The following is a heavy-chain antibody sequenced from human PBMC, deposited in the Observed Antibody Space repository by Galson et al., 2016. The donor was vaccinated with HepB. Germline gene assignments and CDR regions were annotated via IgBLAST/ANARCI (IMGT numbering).Heavy chain of an antibody. J-gene: IGHJ5*02. D-gene: IGHD3-10*01. CDR2: IKPDGSEN. Sequence: SLRLSCAAAEFTFSSYWMSWVRQAPGKGLEWVATIKPDGSENYYVDSVKGRFTISRDNARNSLHLQMDSLRADDTAVYYCARRGGSGSYSSWGQGTLVTVSS. CDR1: EFTFSSYW. CDR3: ARRGGSGSYSS. V-gene: IGHV3-7*01.